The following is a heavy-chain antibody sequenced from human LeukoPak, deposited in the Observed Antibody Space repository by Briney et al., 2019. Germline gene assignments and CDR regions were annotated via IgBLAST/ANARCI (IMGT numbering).Heavy chain of an antibody. CDR1: GGSISSYY. V-gene: IGHV4-4*07. Sequence: PSETLSLTCTASGGSISSYYWSWIRQPAGQGLEWIGRIHTSGSTNYSPSLKSRVTISVDTSKNQFSRKLSSVAAADTAVYYCARGRKMGYCSGGSCQLHWDYWGQGTLVTVSS. CDR3: ARGRKMGYCSGGSCQLHWDY. D-gene: IGHD2-15*01. J-gene: IGHJ4*02. CDR2: IHTSGST.